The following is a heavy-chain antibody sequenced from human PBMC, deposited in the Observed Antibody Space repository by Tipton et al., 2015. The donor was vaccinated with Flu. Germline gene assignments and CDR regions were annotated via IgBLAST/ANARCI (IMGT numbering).Heavy chain of an antibody. V-gene: IGHV3-30*04. J-gene: IGHJ3*01. Sequence: SLRLSCVASGFTFSSYTMHWVRQAPGKGLEWVTLISKDGREKRFADSVKGRFTISRDNSKNMVSLQMNSLRGEDTAVYYCARDLPYSGRAFDVWGQGTVVTVSS. D-gene: IGHD1-26*01. CDR3: ARDLPYSGRAFDV. CDR2: ISKDGREK. CDR1: GFTFSSYT.